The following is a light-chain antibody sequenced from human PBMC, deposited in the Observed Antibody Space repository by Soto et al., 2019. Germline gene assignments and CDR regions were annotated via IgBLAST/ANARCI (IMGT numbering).Light chain of an antibody. J-gene: IGKJ4*01. Sequence: DIQLTQSPSTLSASVGDRVTITCRASETISSWLAWYQQKPEKAPKLLIHKASSLESGVPSRFSGGGSGTEFTLTISSLQPDDFATYYCQHYKTYSLTFGGGTQVEIK. CDR3: QHYKTYSLT. CDR1: ETISSW. V-gene: IGKV1-5*03. CDR2: KAS.